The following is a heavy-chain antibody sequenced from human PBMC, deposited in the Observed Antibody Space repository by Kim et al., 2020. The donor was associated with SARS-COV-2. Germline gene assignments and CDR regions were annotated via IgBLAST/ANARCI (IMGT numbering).Heavy chain of an antibody. J-gene: IGHJ6*02. CDR3: ASFRGSGHYYYYGMDV. CDR2: IIPIFGTA. V-gene: IGHV1-69*13. Sequence: SVKVSCKASGGTFSSYAISWVRQAPGQGLEWMGGIIPIFGTANYAQKFQGRVTITADESTSTAYMELSSLRSEDTAVYYCASFRGSGHYYYYGMDVWGQGTTVTVSS. D-gene: IGHD3-10*01. CDR1: GGTFSSYA.